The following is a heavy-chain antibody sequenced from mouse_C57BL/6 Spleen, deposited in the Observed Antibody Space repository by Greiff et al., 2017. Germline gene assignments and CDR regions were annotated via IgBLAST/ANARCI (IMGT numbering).Heavy chain of an antibody. Sequence: QVQLQQPGAELVKPGASVKMSCKASGYTFTSYWITWGKQRPGKGLEWIGDIYPGSGSTNYNEKFKSKATLTVDTSSSTAYMQLSSLTSEDSAVYYCARVDGYEAYWGQGTTLTVSS. V-gene: IGHV1-55*01. CDR2: IYPGSGST. CDR3: ARVDGYEAY. J-gene: IGHJ2*01. D-gene: IGHD2-2*01. CDR1: GYTFTSYW.